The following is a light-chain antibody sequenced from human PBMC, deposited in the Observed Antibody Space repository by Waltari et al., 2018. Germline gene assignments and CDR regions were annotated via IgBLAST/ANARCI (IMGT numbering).Light chain of an antibody. V-gene: IGKV4-1*01. CDR1: QSVLYSSNNKNY. CDR3: QQRRNWPT. Sequence: DIVMTQSPDSLAVSLGERATINCKSSQSVLYSSNNKNYLAWYQQKPGQPPKLLIYWASTRESGVPDRFSGSGSGTDFTLTISSLQAEDVAVYYCQQRRNWPTFGGGTKVEVK. J-gene: IGKJ4*01. CDR2: WAS.